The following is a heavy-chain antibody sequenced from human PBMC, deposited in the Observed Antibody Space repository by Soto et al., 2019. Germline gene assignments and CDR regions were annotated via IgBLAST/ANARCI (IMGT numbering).Heavy chain of an antibody. Sequence: ASVKVSCKASGDTHIHWVRQAPGQGLEWMGIINPSGLSTTYAQKFQGRVSMTRDTSTSTVYMELSSLRSEDTAVYYCGSSSESSFDYWGQGTLVTVSS. V-gene: IGHV1-46*03. CDR3: GSSSESSFDY. CDR2: INPSGLST. J-gene: IGHJ4*02. D-gene: IGHD3-16*02. CDR1: GDTH.